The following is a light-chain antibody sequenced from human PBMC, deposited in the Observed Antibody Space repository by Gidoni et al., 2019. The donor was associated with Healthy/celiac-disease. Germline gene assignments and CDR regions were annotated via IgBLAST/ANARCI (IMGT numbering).Light chain of an antibody. CDR1: QSISSY. J-gene: IGKJ4*01. V-gene: IGKV1-39*01. Sequence: DIQMTQSPSSLSASVGDRVTITCRASQSISSYLNGYQQKPGKAPKLLIYAASSLQSGVPSRFSGSGSGTDFTLTISSLQPEDFATYYCQQSYSTVALTFGGGTKVEIK. CDR2: AAS. CDR3: QQSYSTVALT.